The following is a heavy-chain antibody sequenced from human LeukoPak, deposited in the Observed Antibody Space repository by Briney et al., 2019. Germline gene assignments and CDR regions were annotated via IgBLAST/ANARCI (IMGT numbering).Heavy chain of an antibody. CDR2: MNPNSGNT. J-gene: IGHJ4*02. Sequence: VASVTVSCKASGYTFTSYDINWVRQATGQGLEWMGWMNPNSGNTGYAQKFQGRVTMTRNTSVSTAYMELSSLRSEDTAVYYCARGSGGSSWYGTNDYWGQGTLVTVSS. D-gene: IGHD6-13*01. CDR1: GYTFTSYD. V-gene: IGHV1-8*01. CDR3: ARGSGGSSWYGTNDY.